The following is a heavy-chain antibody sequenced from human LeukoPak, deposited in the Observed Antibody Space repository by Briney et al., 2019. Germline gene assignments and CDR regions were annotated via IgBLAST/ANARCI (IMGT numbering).Heavy chain of an antibody. CDR2: IHGSGNT. CDR3: ARLSRYCSGGSCYGENWLDS. CDR1: GGSISGYY. Sequence: PSETLSLTCSVSGGSISGYYWSWVRQPPGKGLEWIGSIHGSGNTKYNPSLKSRVTISVDTSTNQFSLKLNSVTAADTAVYYCARLSRYCSGGSCYGENWLDSWGQGTLVTVSS. J-gene: IGHJ5*01. V-gene: IGHV4-59*01. D-gene: IGHD2-15*01.